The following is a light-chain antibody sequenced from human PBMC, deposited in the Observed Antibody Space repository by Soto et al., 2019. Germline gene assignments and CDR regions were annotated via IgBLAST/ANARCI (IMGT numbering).Light chain of an antibody. CDR1: SSDVGTYNL. CDR3: CSYAPGNTYV. CDR2: EVS. J-gene: IGLJ1*01. Sequence: SVLTQPASVSGSPGQSITISCTGTSSDVGTYNLVSWYQQHPGKAPKLMIYEVSKWPSGVSSRFSGSKSGNTASLTISGLQAEDEADYYCCSYAPGNTYVFGTGTKLTVL. V-gene: IGLV2-23*02.